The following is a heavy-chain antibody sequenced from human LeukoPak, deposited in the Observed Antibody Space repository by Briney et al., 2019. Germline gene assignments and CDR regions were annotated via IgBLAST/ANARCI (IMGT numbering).Heavy chain of an antibody. Sequence: GGSLRLSCAASGFTFSSYGMHWVRQAPGKGLEWVAVISYDGSNKYYADSVKGRFTISRDNSKNTLYLQMNSLRAEDTAVYYCARPYGDYSSDAFDIWGQGTMVTVSS. CDR2: ISYDGSNK. D-gene: IGHD4-17*01. V-gene: IGHV3-30*19. CDR3: ARPYGDYSSDAFDI. CDR1: GFTFSSYG. J-gene: IGHJ3*02.